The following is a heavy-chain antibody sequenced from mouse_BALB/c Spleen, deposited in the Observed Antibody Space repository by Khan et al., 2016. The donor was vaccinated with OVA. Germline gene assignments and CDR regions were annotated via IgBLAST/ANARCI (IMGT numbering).Heavy chain of an antibody. D-gene: IGHD1-1*01. V-gene: IGHV3-2*02. CDR3: ARLATTVVADWYFDV. CDR2: ISYSGST. J-gene: IGHJ1*01. Sequence: EVQLQESGPGLVKPSQSLSLTCTVTGYSITSDYAWNWIRQFPGNKLEWMGYISYSGSTSYNPSLKSRLSITRDTSKYQFFLQLNFVTTEDTATYYCARLATTVVADWYFDVWGAGTTVTVSS. CDR1: GYSITSDYA.